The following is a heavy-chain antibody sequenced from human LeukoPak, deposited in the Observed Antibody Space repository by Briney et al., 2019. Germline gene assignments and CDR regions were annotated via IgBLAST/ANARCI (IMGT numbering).Heavy chain of an antibody. CDR3: ASWGCSDTNCYWGYFDY. D-gene: IGHD2-2*01. CDR2: ISSSGSTI. V-gene: IGHV3-11*01. J-gene: IGHJ4*02. Sequence: GGSLRLSCAASGFTFSDYYMSWIRQAPGKGLEWVSYISSSGSTIYYADSVKGRFTISRDNAKNSLYLQMNSLRAEDTAVYYCASWGCSDTNCYWGYFDYWGQGTLVTVSS. CDR1: GFTFSDYY.